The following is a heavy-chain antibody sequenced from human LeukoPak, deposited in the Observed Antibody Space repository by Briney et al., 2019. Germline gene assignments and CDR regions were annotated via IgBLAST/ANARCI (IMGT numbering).Heavy chain of an antibody. CDR3: ARGLPPAVADPPLDY. D-gene: IGHD6-19*01. CDR2: IYSGGST. CDR1: GFTVSSNY. V-gene: IGHV3-53*01. J-gene: IGHJ4*02. Sequence: GGSLRLSCAASGFTVSSNYMSWVRQAPGKGLEWVSVIYSGGSTNYADSVKGRFTISRDNSKNTLYLQMNSLRAEDTAVYYCARGLPPAVADPPLDYWGQGTLVTVSS.